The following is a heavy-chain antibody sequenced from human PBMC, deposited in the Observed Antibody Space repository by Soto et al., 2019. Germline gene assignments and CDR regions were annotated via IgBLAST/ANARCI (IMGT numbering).Heavy chain of an antibody. Sequence: QVQLVQSGAEVKKPGASVKVSCKSSGYTFSMSGISWVRQAPGQGLEWMGWISGYNGKTNYEQKFQDRGTMTTDTSTNMAYMEPRSLRSDDTAVYYCAREGPRPYYYYGMDVWGQGTTVTVSS. CDR2: ISGYNGKT. CDR1: GYTFSMSG. J-gene: IGHJ6*02. V-gene: IGHV1-18*01. CDR3: AREGPRPYYYYGMDV.